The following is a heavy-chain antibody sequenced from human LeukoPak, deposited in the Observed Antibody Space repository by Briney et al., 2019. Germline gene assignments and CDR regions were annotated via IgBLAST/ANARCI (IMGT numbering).Heavy chain of an antibody. CDR3: AKDRADSSGWWGSIAFDI. J-gene: IGHJ3*02. Sequence: GGSLRLSCAASGFTFSSYGMHWVRQAPGKGLEWVAFIRYDGSNKYNADSVKGRFTISRDNSKNTLYLQMLSLRAEDTAVYYCAKDRADSSGWWGSIAFDIWGQGTMVTVSS. V-gene: IGHV3-30*02. D-gene: IGHD6-19*01. CDR1: GFTFSSYG. CDR2: IRYDGSNK.